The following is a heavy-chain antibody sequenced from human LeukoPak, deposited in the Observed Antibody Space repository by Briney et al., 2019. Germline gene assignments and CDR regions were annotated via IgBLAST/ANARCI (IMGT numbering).Heavy chain of an antibody. CDR1: GGSISSGGYY. CDR2: IYYSGST. V-gene: IGHV4-31*03. CDR3: ARTSVTTLAGAFDI. Sequence: SETLSLTCTVSGGSISSGGYYWSWLRQHPGKGLEWIGYIYYSGSTYYNPSLKSRVTMSVDTSKNQFSLKLSSVTAADTAVYYCARTSVTTLAGAFDIWGQGTMVTVSS. J-gene: IGHJ3*02. D-gene: IGHD4-17*01.